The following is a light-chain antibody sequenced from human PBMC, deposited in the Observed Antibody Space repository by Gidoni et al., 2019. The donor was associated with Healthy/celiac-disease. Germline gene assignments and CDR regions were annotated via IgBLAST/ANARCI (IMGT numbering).Light chain of an antibody. V-gene: IGKV1-39*01. CDR3: QQSYSTLPYT. J-gene: IGKJ2*01. CDR1: QSISSY. CDR2: AAS. Sequence: DIQMTQSPSSLSASVGDRVTITCRASQSISSYLNWYQQKPGKAPKLLIYAASILQSGVPSRFSGSGSGTDFTLTISSLQPEDFATYYCQQSYSTLPYTFXQXTKLEIK.